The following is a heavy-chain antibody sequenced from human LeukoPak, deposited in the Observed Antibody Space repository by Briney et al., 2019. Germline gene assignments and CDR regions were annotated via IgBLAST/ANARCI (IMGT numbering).Heavy chain of an antibody. D-gene: IGHD4-17*01. V-gene: IGHV3-48*04. CDR1: GFTFSSYS. Sequence: GGSLRLSCAASGFTFSSYSMNWVRQAPGKGLEWVSYISSSSSTIYYADSVKGRFTISRDNAKNSLYLQMNSLRAEDTAVYYCARDKIYGDHVYWYFDLWGRGTLVTVSS. CDR2: ISSSSSTI. J-gene: IGHJ2*01. CDR3: ARDKIYGDHVYWYFDL.